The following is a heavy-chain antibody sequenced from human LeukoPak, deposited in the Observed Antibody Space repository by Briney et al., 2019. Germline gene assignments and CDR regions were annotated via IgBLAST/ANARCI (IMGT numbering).Heavy chain of an antibody. V-gene: IGHV4-59*01. D-gene: IGHD5-24*01. CDR3: ARSMGSFDY. J-gene: IGHJ4*02. CDR1: GGSISSYY. CDR2: IYYSGST. Sequence: ASETLSLTCSVSGGSISSYYWSWIRQPPGQGLEWIGYIYYSGSTNYNPSLKSRVTISVDTSKNQFSLKLSSVTAADTAVYYCARSMGSFDYWGQGTLVTVSS.